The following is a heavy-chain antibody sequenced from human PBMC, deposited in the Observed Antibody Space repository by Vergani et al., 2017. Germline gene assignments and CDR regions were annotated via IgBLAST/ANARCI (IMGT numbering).Heavy chain of an antibody. CDR3: ARDLTMVRGVIGAWYFDL. CDR2: INPSGGST. V-gene: IGHV1-46*01. D-gene: IGHD3-10*01. Sequence: QVQLVQSGAEVKKPGASVKVSCKASGYTFTSYYMHWVRQAPGQGLEWMGIINPSGGSTSYAQKFQGRVTMTRDTSTGTVYMELSSLRSEDTAVYYCARDLTMVRGVIGAWYFDLWGRGTLVTVSS. J-gene: IGHJ2*01. CDR1: GYTFTSYY.